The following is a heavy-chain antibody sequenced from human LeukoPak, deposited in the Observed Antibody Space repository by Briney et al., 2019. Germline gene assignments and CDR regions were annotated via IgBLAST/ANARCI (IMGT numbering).Heavy chain of an antibody. J-gene: IGHJ4*02. Sequence: SETLSLTCTVSGGSISSGGYYWSRIRQHPGKGLEWIGYIYYSGSTYYNPSLKSRVTISVDTSKNQFSLKLSSVTAADTAVYSGRGGQTGYGNGFFNYWGREPWSPSPQ. CDR3: RGGQTGYGNGFFNY. CDR1: GGSISSGGYY. V-gene: IGHV4-31*03. CDR2: IYYSGST. D-gene: IGHD4-23*01.